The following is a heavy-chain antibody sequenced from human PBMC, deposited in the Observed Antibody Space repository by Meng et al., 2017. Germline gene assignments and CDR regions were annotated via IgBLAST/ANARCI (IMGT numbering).Heavy chain of an antibody. D-gene: IGHD4-17*01. V-gene: IGHV1-18*01. CDR1: GYTFTSYG. J-gene: IGHJ2*01. Sequence: QVSLFESGVWVKKPGASVKVSCKASGYTFTSYGISWVGQAPGQGLEWMGWISAYNGNTNYAQKLQGRVTMTTDTSTSTAYMELRSLRSDDTAVYYCARGGSRYYGDYNWYFDLWGRGTLVTVSS. CDR2: ISAYNGNT. CDR3: ARGGSRYYGDYNWYFDL.